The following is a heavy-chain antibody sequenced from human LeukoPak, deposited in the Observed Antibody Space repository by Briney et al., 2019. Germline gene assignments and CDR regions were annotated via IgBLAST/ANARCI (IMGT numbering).Heavy chain of an antibody. CDR1: GGSFSGYY. CDR3: ARVKSVVDY. CDR2: INHSGST. D-gene: IGHD2-21*01. Sequence: SETLSLTRAVYGGSFSGYYWSWIRQPPGKGLEWIGEINHSGSTNYNPSLKSRVTISVDTSKNQFSLKLSSVTAADTAVYYCARVKSVVDYWGQGTLVTVSS. V-gene: IGHV4-34*01. J-gene: IGHJ4*02.